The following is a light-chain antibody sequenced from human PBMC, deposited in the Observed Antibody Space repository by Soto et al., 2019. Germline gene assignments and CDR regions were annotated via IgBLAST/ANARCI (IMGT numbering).Light chain of an antibody. CDR1: GSNIGAHYD. CDR2: ATT. V-gene: IGLV1-40*01. J-gene: IGLJ2*01. CDR3: QSFDNSLSGVV. Sequence: QAVLTQPPSVSGAPGQRVTISCTGSGSNIGAHYDVHWYQQVPGTAPKLVIYATTSRPSGVPDRFSGSKSGTSASLAITGLQAEDEAVYYCQSFDNSLSGVVFGAGTKLTVL.